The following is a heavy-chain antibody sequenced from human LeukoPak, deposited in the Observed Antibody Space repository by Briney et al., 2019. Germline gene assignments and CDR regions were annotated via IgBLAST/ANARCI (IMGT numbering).Heavy chain of an antibody. J-gene: IGHJ3*02. CDR3: AREPGYSYGFDAFDI. D-gene: IGHD5-18*01. Sequence: GGSLRLSCAASGFTFSDYYMSWIRQAPGKGLVWVSYISSSGSTIYYADSVKGRFTISRDNAKNSLYLQMNSLRAEDTAVYYCAREPGYSYGFDAFDIWGQGTMVTVSS. CDR1: GFTFSDYY. V-gene: IGHV3-11*04. CDR2: ISSSGSTI.